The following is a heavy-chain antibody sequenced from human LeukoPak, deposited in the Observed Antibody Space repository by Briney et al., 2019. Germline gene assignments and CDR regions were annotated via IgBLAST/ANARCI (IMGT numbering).Heavy chain of an antibody. CDR3: ARVFGGYTYGRLDY. J-gene: IGHJ4*02. Sequence: GGSLRLSCAASGFTFGINGMHWVCQAPGKGLEWLAVIWYDGHNEDYADSVKGRFTISTDTSKNTLYLQMNSLRAEDTAVYYCARVFGGYTYGRLDYWGQGTLVTVSS. CDR1: GFTFGING. CDR2: IWYDGHNE. D-gene: IGHD5-18*01. V-gene: IGHV3-33*01.